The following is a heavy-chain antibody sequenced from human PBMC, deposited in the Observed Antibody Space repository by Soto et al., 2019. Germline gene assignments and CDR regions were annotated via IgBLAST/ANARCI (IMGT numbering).Heavy chain of an antibody. V-gene: IGHV3-23*01. CDR3: AKDGVITFGGLIVTDDY. J-gene: IGHJ4*02. CDR2: ISGSGGST. D-gene: IGHD3-16*02. CDR1: GFTFSRYA. Sequence: EVKLLESGGGLVQPGGSLRLSCAASGFTFSRYAMSWVRQAPGKGLEWVSGISGSGGSTYYADSVKGRFTISRDNSKNTLYLQMNSLRAEDTAVYYCAKDGVITFGGLIVTDDYWGQGTLVTVSS.